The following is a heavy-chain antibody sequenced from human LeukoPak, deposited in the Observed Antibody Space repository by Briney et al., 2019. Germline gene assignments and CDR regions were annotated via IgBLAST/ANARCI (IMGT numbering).Heavy chain of an antibody. D-gene: IGHD3-10*01. J-gene: IGHJ3*02. CDR1: GLTFSSYA. Sequence: GGSLRLSCAASGLTFSSYAMSWVRQAPGKGLEWVSAISGSGGSTYYADSVKGRFTISRDNSKNTLYLQINSLRAEDTAVYYCAKVRLLWFGELLSRGLDAFDIWGQGTIVTVSS. CDR3: AKVRLLWFGELLSRGLDAFDI. CDR2: ISGSGGST. V-gene: IGHV3-23*01.